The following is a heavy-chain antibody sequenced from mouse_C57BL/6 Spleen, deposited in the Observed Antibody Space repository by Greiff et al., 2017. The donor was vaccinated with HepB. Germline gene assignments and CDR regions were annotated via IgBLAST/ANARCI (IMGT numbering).Heavy chain of an antibody. CDR2: INPNNGGT. D-gene: IGHD2-3*01. CDR1: GYTFTDYY. J-gene: IGHJ2*01. V-gene: IGHV1-26*01. Sequence: VQLQQSGPELVKPGASVKISCKASGYTFTDYYMNWVKQSHGKSLEWIGDINPNNGGTSYNQKFKGKATLTVDKSSSTGYIELRSLTSEDSAVDDCARSLYDLALNFDYWGQSTTLTVSS. CDR3: ARSLYDLALNFDY.